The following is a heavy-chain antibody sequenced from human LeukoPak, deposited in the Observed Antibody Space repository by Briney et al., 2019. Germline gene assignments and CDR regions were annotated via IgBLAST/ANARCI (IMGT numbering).Heavy chain of an antibody. CDR3: AKVMGSYWSVPFDY. D-gene: IGHD3-10*01. CDR2: IIPIFGTA. J-gene: IGHJ4*02. CDR1: GGTFSSYA. Sequence: ASVKVSCKASGGTFSSYAISWVRQAPGQGLGWMGGIIPIFGTANYAQKFQGRVTITADESASTAYMELSSLRSEDTAVYYCAKVMGSYWSVPFDYWGQGTLVTVSS. V-gene: IGHV1-69*13.